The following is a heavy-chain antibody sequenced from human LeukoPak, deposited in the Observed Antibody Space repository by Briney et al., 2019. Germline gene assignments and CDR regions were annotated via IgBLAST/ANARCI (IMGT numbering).Heavy chain of an antibody. Sequence: GGSLRLSCATSGFTFSAYGMHWVRQAPVKGLEWVAFIRYDGSNKYYPDSVRGRFTVSRDNSKNTLYLQMNSLRAEDTAVYYCARKTDSGGQGDYWGPGTLVTVSS. D-gene: IGHD3-22*01. J-gene: IGHJ4*02. CDR1: GFTFSAYG. CDR3: ARKTDSGGQGDY. CDR2: IRYDGSNK. V-gene: IGHV3-30*02.